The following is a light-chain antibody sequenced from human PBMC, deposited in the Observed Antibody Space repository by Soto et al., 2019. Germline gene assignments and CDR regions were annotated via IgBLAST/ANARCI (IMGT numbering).Light chain of an antibody. CDR3: QPYDSSPRT. Sequence: EIVLTQSPGTLSLSPGPSATLSCRASQSVASNALAWFQQRPGQAPRLLIHRASNRATGIPDRFSGSGSRTDFTLTISRLEPEDFEMYYCQPYDSSPRTFGQGTKVDI. CDR2: RAS. V-gene: IGKV3-20*01. CDR1: QSVASNA. J-gene: IGKJ1*01.